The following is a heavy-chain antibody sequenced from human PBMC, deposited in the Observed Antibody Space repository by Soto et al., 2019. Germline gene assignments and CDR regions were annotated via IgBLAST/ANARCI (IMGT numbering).Heavy chain of an antibody. D-gene: IGHD6-13*01. CDR1: GGSISSSSYC. CDR3: AGYSIAAAGYFDY. Sequence: QLQLQESGPGLVKPSETLSLTCTVSGGSISSSSYCWGWIRQPPGKGLEWIGSIYYSGSTYYNPSLKSRVTISVDTSKNQFSLKLSSVTAADTAVYYCAGYSIAAAGYFDYWGQRTVVTVSS. J-gene: IGHJ4*02. V-gene: IGHV4-39*01. CDR2: IYYSGST.